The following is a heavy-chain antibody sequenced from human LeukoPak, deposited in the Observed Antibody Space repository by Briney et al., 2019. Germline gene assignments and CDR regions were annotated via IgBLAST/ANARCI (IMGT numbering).Heavy chain of an antibody. Sequence: GGSLRLSCAGSGFTFSSYSMNWVRQAPGKGLEWVSYISSSSSTIYYADSVKGRFTISRDNAKNSLYLQMNSLRAEDTAVYYCARDQSYYDSSGYYYPEYFQHWGQGTLVTVSS. CDR1: GFTFSSYS. CDR2: ISSSSSTI. J-gene: IGHJ1*01. D-gene: IGHD3-22*01. V-gene: IGHV3-48*01. CDR3: ARDQSYYDSSGYYYPEYFQH.